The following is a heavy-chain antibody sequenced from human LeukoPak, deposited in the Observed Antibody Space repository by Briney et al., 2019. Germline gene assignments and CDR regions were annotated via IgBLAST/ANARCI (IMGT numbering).Heavy chain of an antibody. Sequence: GGSLRLSCAASGFTFSSYAMSWVRQAPGKGLEWVSAISGSGGSTYYADSVKGRFTISRDNSKNTLYLQMNSLRAEDTAVYYCAKDHRTLLWFGELFDYWGQGTLVTVSS. D-gene: IGHD3-10*01. V-gene: IGHV3-23*01. CDR1: GFTFSSYA. J-gene: IGHJ4*02. CDR3: AKDHRTLLWFGELFDY. CDR2: ISGSGGST.